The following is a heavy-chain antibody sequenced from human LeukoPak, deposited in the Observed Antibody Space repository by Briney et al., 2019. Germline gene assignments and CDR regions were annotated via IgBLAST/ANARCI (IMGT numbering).Heavy chain of an antibody. CDR1: GGTFTSYA. V-gene: IGHV1-2*02. Sequence: ASVKVSCKASGGTFTSYAISWVRQAPGQGLEWMGWINPNSGGTNYAQKFQGRVTMTRDTSISTAYMELSRLRSDDTAVYYCARDRLWFGEPIYWFDPWGQGTLVTVSS. CDR3: ARDRLWFGEPIYWFDP. CDR2: INPNSGGT. D-gene: IGHD3-10*01. J-gene: IGHJ5*02.